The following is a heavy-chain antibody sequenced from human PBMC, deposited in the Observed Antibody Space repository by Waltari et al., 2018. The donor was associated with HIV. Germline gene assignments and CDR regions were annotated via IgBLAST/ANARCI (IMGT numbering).Heavy chain of an antibody. CDR3: ACGYDYVWGSYRRGWFDP. CDR1: GGSISSYS. CDR2: IYYSGST. V-gene: IGHV4-59*01. J-gene: IGHJ5*02. D-gene: IGHD3-16*02. Sequence: QVQLQESGPGLVKPSETLSLTCTVSGGSISSYSWSWIRQPPGQGLEWIGYIYYSGSTNYNPSLKSRVTISVDTSKNQFSLKLSSVTAADTAVYYCACGYDYVWGSYRRGWFDPWGQGTLVTVSS.